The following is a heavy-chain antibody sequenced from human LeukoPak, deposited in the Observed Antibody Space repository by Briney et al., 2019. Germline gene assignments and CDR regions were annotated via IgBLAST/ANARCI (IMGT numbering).Heavy chain of an antibody. D-gene: IGHD4-11*01. CDR1: GGSVSSSSYY. V-gene: IGHV4-39*02. CDR2: IYYSGGT. CDR3: ASRYDYSNYIDY. J-gene: IGHJ4*02. Sequence: SETLSLTCTVSGGSVSSSSYYWGWIRQPPGKGLEWIGTIYYSGGTYYNPSPKSRVTISVDTSKNHFSLKLSSVTAADTAVYYCASRYDYSNYIDYWGQGTLVTVSS.